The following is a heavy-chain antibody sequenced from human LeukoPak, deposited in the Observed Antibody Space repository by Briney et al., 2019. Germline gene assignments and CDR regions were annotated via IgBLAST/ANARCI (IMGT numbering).Heavy chain of an antibody. CDR1: GGSISSYY. D-gene: IGHD2-15*01. CDR3: ARGRRYCSGGSCYPHYGMDV. CDR2: IYYSGST. J-gene: IGHJ6*04. Sequence: ASETLSLTCTASGGSISSYYWSWIRQPPGKGLEWLGYIYYSGSTNYNPSLKSRVTISVDTSKNQFSLKLSSVTAADTAVYYCARGRRYCSGGSCYPHYGMDVWGKGTTVTVSS. V-gene: IGHV4-59*01.